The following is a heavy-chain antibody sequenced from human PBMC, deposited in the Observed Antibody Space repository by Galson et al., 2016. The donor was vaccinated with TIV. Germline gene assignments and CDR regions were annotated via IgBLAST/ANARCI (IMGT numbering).Heavy chain of an antibody. CDR1: GFTFSRYA. V-gene: IGHV3-30*04. CDR3: VRDGGYYAGSGSPSMDV. D-gene: IGHD3-10*01. J-gene: IGHJ6*02. CDR2: ISFDASSK. Sequence: SLRLSCAASGFTFSRYAMHWVRQAPGKGLEWLAVISFDASSKWYADSVKGRFTVSIDTSKDTLYLQVDTLRPEDTAVYYCVRDGGYYAGSGSPSMDVWGHRTAVSVSS.